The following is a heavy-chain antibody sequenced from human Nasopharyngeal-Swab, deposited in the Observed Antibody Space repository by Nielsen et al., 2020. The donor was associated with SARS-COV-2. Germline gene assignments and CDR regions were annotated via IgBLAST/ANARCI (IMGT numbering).Heavy chain of an antibody. CDR2: IYYSGST. CDR3: ARDRPAAGGSNYYYGMDV. D-gene: IGHD6-13*01. V-gene: IGHV4-59*01. Sequence: GSLRLSCTVSGGSISSYYWSWIRQPPGKGLEWIGSIYYSGSTNYNPSLKSRVTISVDTSKNQFSLKLSSVSAADTAVYYCARDRPAAGGSNYYYGMDVWGQGTTVTVSS. CDR1: GGSISSYY. J-gene: IGHJ6*02.